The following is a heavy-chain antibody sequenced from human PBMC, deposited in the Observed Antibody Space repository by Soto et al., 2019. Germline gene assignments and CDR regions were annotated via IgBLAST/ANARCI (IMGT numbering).Heavy chain of an antibody. V-gene: IGHV4-59*08. CDR1: GGSISRYY. CDR2: IYYSGST. CDR3: ARRYGVAFDI. Sequence: SETLSLSCSVSGGSISRYYWSWIRQPPGKGLEWIGYIYYSGSTNYNPSLKSRVTISVDTSKNQFSLKLSSVTAADTAVYYCARRYGVAFDIWGQGTMVT. D-gene: IGHD3-10*01. J-gene: IGHJ3*02.